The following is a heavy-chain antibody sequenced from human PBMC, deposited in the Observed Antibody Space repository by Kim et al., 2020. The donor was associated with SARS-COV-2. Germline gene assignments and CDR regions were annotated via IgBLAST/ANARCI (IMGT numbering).Heavy chain of an antibody. D-gene: IGHD2-8*01. CDR2: ISRNSYYT. Sequence: GGSLRLSCAASGFIFSDYYMTWIRQAPGKGLEWVSYISRNSYYTNYADSVKGRFTISRDDAKNSLYLQMNSLRAEDTAVYYCASDVLGISIAAFDIWGLG. J-gene: IGHJ3*02. V-gene: IGHV3-11*06. CDR1: GFIFSDYY. CDR3: ASDVLGISIAAFDI.